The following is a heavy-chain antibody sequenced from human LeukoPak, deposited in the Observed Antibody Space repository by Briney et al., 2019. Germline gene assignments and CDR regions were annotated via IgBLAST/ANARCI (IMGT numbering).Heavy chain of an antibody. CDR2: INHSGST. J-gene: IGHJ4*02. CDR3: ARSLVGATGGY. CDR1: GGSFSGYY. V-gene: IGHV4-34*01. Sequence: PSETLSLTCAVYGGSFSGYYWSWIRQPPGKGLEWIGEINHSGSTNYNPSLKSRVSISVDTSKNQFSLKLSSVTAADTAVYYCARSLVGATGGYWGQGTLVTVSS. D-gene: IGHD1-26*01.